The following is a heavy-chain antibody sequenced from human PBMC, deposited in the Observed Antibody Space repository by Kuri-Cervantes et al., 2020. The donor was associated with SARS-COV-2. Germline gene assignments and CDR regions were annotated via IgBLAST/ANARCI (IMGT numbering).Heavy chain of an antibody. CDR2: IIPIFGIA. CDR3: AKVRRVSPDAFDI. CDR1: GGTFSSYA. Sequence: SVKVSCKASGGTFSSYAISWVRQAPGQGLEWMGGIIPIFGIANYAQKFQGRVTITADKSTSTAYMELNSLRAEDTAVYYCAKVRRVSPDAFDIWGQGTMVTVSS. J-gene: IGHJ3*02. V-gene: IGHV1-69*10.